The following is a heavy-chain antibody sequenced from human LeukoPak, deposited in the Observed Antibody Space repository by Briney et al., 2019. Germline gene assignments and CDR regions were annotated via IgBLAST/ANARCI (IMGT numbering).Heavy chain of an antibody. D-gene: IGHD3-22*01. CDR1: GFTFSSFW. J-gene: IGHJ4*02. Sequence: PGGSLRLSCAASGFTFSSFWMTWVRQAPGKGLEWVATIKEDGSEKYYVDSVKGRFTISRDNSKNSLHLQMNSLRTQDTALYYCAKGYHYDSSGYYYLDYWGQGTLVTVSS. CDR2: IKEDGSEK. CDR3: AKGYHYDSSGYYYLDY. V-gene: IGHV3-7*03.